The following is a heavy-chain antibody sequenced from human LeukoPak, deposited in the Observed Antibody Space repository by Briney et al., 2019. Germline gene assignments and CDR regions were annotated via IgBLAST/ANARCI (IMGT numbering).Heavy chain of an antibody. CDR3: AKDIRAGTSDIDY. CDR1: GFTFDDYA. J-gene: IGHJ4*02. CDR2: ISWNSGSI. Sequence: HSGGSLRLSCAASGFTFDDYAMHWDRQAPGKGLEWVSGISWNSGSIGYADSVKGRFTISRDNAKNSLYLQMNSLRAEDTALYYCAKDIRAGTSDIDYWGQGTLVTVSS. V-gene: IGHV3-9*01. D-gene: IGHD6-13*01.